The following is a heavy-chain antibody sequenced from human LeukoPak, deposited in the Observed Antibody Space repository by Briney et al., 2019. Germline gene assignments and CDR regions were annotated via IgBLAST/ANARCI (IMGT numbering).Heavy chain of an antibody. J-gene: IGHJ6*02. CDR3: ARDHMVRGASYYYGMDV. Sequence: GGSLRLSCAASGFTFSSYAMHWVRQAPGKGLEWVAVISYDGSNKYYADSVKGRFTISRDNSKNTLYLQMNSLRAEDTAVYYCARDHMVRGASYYYGMDVWGQGTTVTVSS. CDR2: ISYDGSNK. D-gene: IGHD3-10*01. CDR1: GFTFSSYA. V-gene: IGHV3-30-3*01.